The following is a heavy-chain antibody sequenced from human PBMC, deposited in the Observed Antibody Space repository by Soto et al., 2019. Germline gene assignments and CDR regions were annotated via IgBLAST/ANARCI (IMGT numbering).Heavy chain of an antibody. CDR3: ARGGGSLVVVRGALFY. D-gene: IGHD3-10*01. V-gene: IGHV1-2*02. Sequence: GASVKVSCKASGYTFANFFIHWMRQAPGQGLEWKGWMNPNGGGTRFAPTFQGRVTLTRDTSSSTAFMEITRVRSDDTAVYYCARGGGSLVVVRGALFYWAQGTLVTVSS. CDR1: GYTFANFF. J-gene: IGHJ4*02. CDR2: MNPNGGGT.